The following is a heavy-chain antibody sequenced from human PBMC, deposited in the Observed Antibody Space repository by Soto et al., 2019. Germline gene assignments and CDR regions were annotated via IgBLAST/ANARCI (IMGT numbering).Heavy chain of an antibody. CDR3: AINMVRGVSFDY. J-gene: IGHJ4*02. V-gene: IGHV1-24*01. Sequence: ASVKVSCKVSRYTLTELSMHWVRQAPGKGLEWMGGFDPEDGETIYAQKFQGRVTMTEDTSTDTAYMELSSLRSEDTAVYYCAINMVRGVSFDYWGQGTLVTVSS. D-gene: IGHD3-10*01. CDR1: RYTLTELS. CDR2: FDPEDGET.